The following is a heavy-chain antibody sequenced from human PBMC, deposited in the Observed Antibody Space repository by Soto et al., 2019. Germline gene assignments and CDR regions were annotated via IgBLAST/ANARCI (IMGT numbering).Heavy chain of an antibody. CDR3: AHRVLRTVFGLVTTTAIYFDF. J-gene: IGHJ4*02. CDR1: GFSLTTSGVG. V-gene: IGHV2-5*02. D-gene: IGHD3-3*01. Sequence: QITLNESGPTQVKPRQTLTLTCTFSGFSLTTSGVGVGWIRQSPGKAPEWLALIYWDDDKRYSPSLKSRLTTPKDTSKNLVVLTMADLDPADTATYYCAHRVLRTVFGLVTTTAIYFDFWGQGTPVAVSS. CDR2: IYWDDDK.